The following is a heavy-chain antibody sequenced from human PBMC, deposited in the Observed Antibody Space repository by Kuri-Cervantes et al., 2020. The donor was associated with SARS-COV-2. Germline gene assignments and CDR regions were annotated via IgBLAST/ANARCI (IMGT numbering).Heavy chain of an antibody. Sequence: GGSLRLSCKASGYTFTSYYMHWVRQAPGKGLEWMGIINPSGSSTSYAQKFHGRVTMTRDTSKSTVYMELSSLKSEDTAVYYCARGPEVFPNYYGSGKGFYWFDPWGQGTLVTVSS. V-gene: IGHV1-46*01. D-gene: IGHD3-10*01. CDR2: INPSGSST. J-gene: IGHJ5*02. CDR1: GYTFTSYY. CDR3: ARGPEVFPNYYGSGKGFYWFDP.